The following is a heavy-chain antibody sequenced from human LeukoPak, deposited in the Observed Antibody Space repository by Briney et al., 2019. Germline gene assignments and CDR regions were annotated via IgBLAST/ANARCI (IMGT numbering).Heavy chain of an antibody. J-gene: IGHJ5*02. Sequence: SQTLSLTCTVSGGSISSGDYYWSWIRQPPGKGLEWIGYIYYSGSTYYNPSLKSRVTISVDTSKNQFSLKLSSVTAADTAVYYCARGYCSSTRCYRNWFDPWGQGTLVIVST. CDR2: IYYSGST. CDR1: GGSISSGDYY. D-gene: IGHD2-2*01. CDR3: ARGYCSSTRCYRNWFDP. V-gene: IGHV4-30-4*08.